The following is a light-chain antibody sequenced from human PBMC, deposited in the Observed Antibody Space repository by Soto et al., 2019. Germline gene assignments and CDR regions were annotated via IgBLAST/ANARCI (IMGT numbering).Light chain of an antibody. V-gene: IGKV3-15*01. CDR1: QSVSSN. CDR3: QQYNKWPLT. J-gene: IGKJ4*01. CDR2: HAS. Sequence: EIVMTQSPATLSVSPGERATLSCRASQSVSSNLAWYQQKPGQAPRLLIYHASTRATGIPARFSGSGFGTEFTLTISSLQSEDFAVYYCQQYNKWPLTFGGGTKMEIK.